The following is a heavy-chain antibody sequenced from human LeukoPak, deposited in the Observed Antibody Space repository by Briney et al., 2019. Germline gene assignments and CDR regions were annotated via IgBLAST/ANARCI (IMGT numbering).Heavy chain of an antibody. D-gene: IGHD3-22*01. V-gene: IGHV1-2*02. J-gene: IGHJ3*02. Sequence: ASVKVSCKASGYTFTGYYMHWVRQAPGQGLEWMGWINPNSGGTNYAQKFQGRVTMTRDTSISTASMELSRLRSDDTAVYYCARATTYYYDSSGYYYDHDAFDIWGQGTMVTVSS. CDR1: GYTFTGYY. CDR3: ARATTYYYDSSGYYYDHDAFDI. CDR2: INPNSGGT.